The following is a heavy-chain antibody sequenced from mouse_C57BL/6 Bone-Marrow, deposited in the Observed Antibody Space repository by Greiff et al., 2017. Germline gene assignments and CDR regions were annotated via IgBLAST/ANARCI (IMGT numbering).Heavy chain of an antibody. CDR2: IDPENGDT. J-gene: IGHJ4*01. Sequence: VQLQQSGAELVRPGASVKLSCTASGFNIKDDYMYWVKQRPEQGLEWIGWIDPENGDTEYASKFQGKATITADKSSNTAYLQLSSLTSEDTAVYYCPQAYYSNYPYWGQGTSVTVSS. V-gene: IGHV14-4*01. CDR3: PQAYYSNYPY. D-gene: IGHD2-5*01. CDR1: GFNIKDDY.